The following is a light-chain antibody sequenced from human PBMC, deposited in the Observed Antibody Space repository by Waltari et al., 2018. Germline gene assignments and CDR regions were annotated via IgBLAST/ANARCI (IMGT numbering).Light chain of an antibody. CDR1: SGDIGGSDF. J-gene: IGLJ2*01. Sequence: QSALTQPASESASPGQSITLSRTGTSGDIGGSDFVSWYQHHPGRAPKVLIFDVNHRPSGISDRFSGSKSGNTASLTISGLQTEDDADYFCSSPSTNNIVVFGGGTKVTVL. V-gene: IGLV2-14*01. CDR2: DVN. CDR3: SSPSTNNIVV.